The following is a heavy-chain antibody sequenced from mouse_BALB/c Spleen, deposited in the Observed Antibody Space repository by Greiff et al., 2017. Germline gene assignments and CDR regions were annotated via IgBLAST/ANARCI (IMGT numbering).Heavy chain of an antibody. CDR2: IYPGDGDT. CDR3: AIAFYYDYDGWFAY. D-gene: IGHD2-4*01. V-gene: IGHV1-80*01. Sequence: VQLQQSGAELVRPGSSVKISCKASGYAFSSYWMNWVKQRPGQGLEWIGQIYPGDGDTNYNGKFKGKATLTADKSSSTAYMQLSSLTSEDSAVYFCAIAFYYDYDGWFAYWGQGTLVTVSA. CDR1: GYAFSSYW. J-gene: IGHJ3*01.